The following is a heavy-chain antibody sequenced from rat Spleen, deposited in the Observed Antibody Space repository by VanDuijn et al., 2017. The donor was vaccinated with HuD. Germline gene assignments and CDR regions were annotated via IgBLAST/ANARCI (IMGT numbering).Heavy chain of an antibody. J-gene: IGHJ1*01. CDR1: GFTFSDYN. D-gene: IGHD1-9*01. Sequence: EVQLVESGGGLVQPGRSLKLSCAASGFTFSDYNMAWVRQAQKKGLEWVATISYDGSSTYYRDSLKGRFTISRDNAKSTLYLQMDSLRSEDTDTYYCATHHYGYTYYWYFDFWGPGTMVTVSS. CDR3: ATHHYGYTYYWYFDF. V-gene: IGHV5S10*01. CDR2: ISYDGSST.